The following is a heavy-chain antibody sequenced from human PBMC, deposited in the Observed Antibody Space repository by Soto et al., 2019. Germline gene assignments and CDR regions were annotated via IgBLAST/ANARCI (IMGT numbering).Heavy chain of an antibody. Sequence: GGSLRLSCAASGFTFSSYAMSWVRQAPGKGLEWVSAISGSGGSTYYADSVKGRFTISRDNSKNTLYLQMNSLRAEDTAVYYYTRLRLGSSRSSDYWGQGILVTVSS. CDR1: GFTFSSYA. CDR2: ISGSGGST. V-gene: IGHV3-23*01. J-gene: IGHJ4*02. CDR3: TRLRLGSSRSSDY. D-gene: IGHD6-19*01.